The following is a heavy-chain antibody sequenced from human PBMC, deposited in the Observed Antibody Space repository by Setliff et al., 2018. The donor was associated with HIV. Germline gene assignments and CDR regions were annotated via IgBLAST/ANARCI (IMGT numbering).Heavy chain of an antibody. J-gene: IGHJ4*02. Sequence: SETLSLTCKVSGDSVNSYNYYWSWIRQHPGKGLEWIGYIYYSGSSYYNPSVRSRVIMSLDTSENHFSLKQSSVTAADTAVYYCVRNSFDYVEEEWGQGTQVTVSS. D-gene: IGHD3-9*01. CDR2: IYYSGSS. CDR3: VRNSFDYVEEE. V-gene: IGHV4-31*03. CDR1: GDSVNSYNYY.